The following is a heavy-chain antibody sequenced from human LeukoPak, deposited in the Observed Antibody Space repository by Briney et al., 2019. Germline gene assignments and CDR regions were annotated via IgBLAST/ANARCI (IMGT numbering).Heavy chain of an antibody. V-gene: IGHV3-9*03. Sequence: PGGSLRLSCAASGFTFDDYAMHWVRQAPGKGLEWVSGISWNSGSIGYADSVKGRFTISRDNAKNSLYLQMNSLRAEDMALYYCAKAMGYSDYGFDYWGQGTLVTVSS. D-gene: IGHD4-11*01. CDR3: AKAMGYSDYGFDY. CDR2: ISWNSGSI. J-gene: IGHJ4*02. CDR1: GFTFDDYA.